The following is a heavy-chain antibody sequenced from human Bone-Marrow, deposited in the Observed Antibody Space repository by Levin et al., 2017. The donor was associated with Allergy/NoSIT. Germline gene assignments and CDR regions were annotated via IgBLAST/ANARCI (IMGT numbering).Heavy chain of an antibody. J-gene: IGHJ4*02. Sequence: GGSLRLSCAASGFTFSNFGMHWVRQAPGKGLEWVAVISYDGNDKYYADSVKGRFTISRDDSRNTLYLQMNSLRVEDTAVYYCAKVSPDSSSWFNIDHWGQGTLVTVSS. V-gene: IGHV3-30*18. CDR2: ISYDGNDK. CDR1: GFTFSNFG. CDR3: AKVSPDSSSWFNIDH. D-gene: IGHD6-13*01.